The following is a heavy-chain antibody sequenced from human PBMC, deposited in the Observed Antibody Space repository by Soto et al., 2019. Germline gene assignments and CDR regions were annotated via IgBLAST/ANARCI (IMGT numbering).Heavy chain of an antibody. CDR2: ISHDGSNK. V-gene: IGHV3-30-3*01. CDR3: ARDQDYVVGWYYYGMDV. Sequence: GGSLRLSCAASGFTFRSYAMHWVRQAPGKGLEWVAVISHDGSNKFYRDYVKGRFTISRDNSKNTLYLQMNSLRAEDTAVYYCARDQDYVVGWYYYGMDVWGQGTTVTVSS. D-gene: IGHD2-15*01. CDR1: GFTFRSYA. J-gene: IGHJ6*02.